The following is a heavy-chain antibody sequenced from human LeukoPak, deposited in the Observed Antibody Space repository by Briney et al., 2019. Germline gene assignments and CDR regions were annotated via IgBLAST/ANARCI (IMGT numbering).Heavy chain of an antibody. V-gene: IGHV3-30-3*01. J-gene: IGHJ3*02. CDR3: ARARGTTGTTRIAFDI. Sequence: GGSLRLSCAASGFTFNTYAMHWVRQAPGKGLEWVAVISYDGSTKCYADSVKGRFTISRDNSKNTVYLQMDSLRPEDTAVCYCARARGTTGTTRIAFDIWGKGTMVTVSS. CDR2: ISYDGSTK. D-gene: IGHD1-1*01. CDR1: GFTFNTYA.